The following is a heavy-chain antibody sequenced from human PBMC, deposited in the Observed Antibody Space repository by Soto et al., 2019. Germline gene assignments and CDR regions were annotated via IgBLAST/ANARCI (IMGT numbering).Heavy chain of an antibody. J-gene: IGHJ4*02. CDR1: GYTFTSYG. Sequence: ASVKVSCKASGYTFTSYGISWVRQAPLQGLEWMGWISAYNGNTNYAQKLQGRVTMTTDTATSTAYMELRSLRSDDTAVYYCAKDLKGTGLDYWGQGTLVTVSS. V-gene: IGHV1-18*01. CDR3: AKDLKGTGLDY. CDR2: ISAYNGNT. D-gene: IGHD1-1*01.